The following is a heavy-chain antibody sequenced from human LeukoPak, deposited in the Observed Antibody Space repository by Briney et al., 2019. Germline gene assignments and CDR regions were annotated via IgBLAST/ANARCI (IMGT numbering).Heavy chain of an antibody. V-gene: IGHV3-74*01. J-gene: IGHJ1*01. D-gene: IGHD3-22*01. CDR2: IKSDGRT. CDR1: GFTFSRYW. CDR3: ARAPAEIGGYYPEYFRH. Sequence: GGSLRLSCAASGFTFSRYWMHWVRQAPGKGLVWVSRIKSDGRTNYADSVKGRFTISRDNAKNTVSLQMNSLRAEDTGVYYCARAPAEIGGYYPEYFRHWGQGTLVTVSS.